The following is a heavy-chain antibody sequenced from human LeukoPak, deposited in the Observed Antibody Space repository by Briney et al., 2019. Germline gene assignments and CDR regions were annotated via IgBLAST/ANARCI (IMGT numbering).Heavy chain of an antibody. Sequence: SATLSLTCTVSGYSISSGYYWGWIRQSPGKGLEWIGSIYHAGSTFHNPSLKSRVTISVDTSKNQFSLKVNSVTAADTAVYYCARGYNSGWYAYWGQGTLVTVSS. V-gene: IGHV4-38-2*02. CDR2: IYHAGST. J-gene: IGHJ4*02. D-gene: IGHD6-19*01. CDR1: GYSISSGYY. CDR3: ARGYNSGWYAY.